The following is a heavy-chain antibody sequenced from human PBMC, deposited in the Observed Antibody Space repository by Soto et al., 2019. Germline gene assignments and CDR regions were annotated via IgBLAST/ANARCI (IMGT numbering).Heavy chain of an antibody. CDR2: ISGSGGGT. J-gene: IGHJ4*02. Sequence: GGSLRLSCSASVFTFSSYAMSWVRQAPGKGLEWVSSISGSGGGTYYADSVKGRFTFSRDNSKNTLYLQMNSLRAEDTAVYYCAKFGMATSNGSTPYHIDCRGRGELVPVSS. CDR1: VFTFSSYA. CDR3: AKFGMATSNGSTPYHIDC. D-gene: IGHD3-16*01. V-gene: IGHV3-23*01.